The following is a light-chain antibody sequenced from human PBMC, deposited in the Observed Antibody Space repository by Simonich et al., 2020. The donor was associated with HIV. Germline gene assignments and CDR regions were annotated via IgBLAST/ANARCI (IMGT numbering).Light chain of an antibody. V-gene: IGKV3-15*01. CDR3: QQYNNWPPLT. J-gene: IGKJ4*01. CDR2: GAS. CDR1: QSVSNN. Sequence: EVVMTQSPATLSVSPVERATLSCRASQSVSNNLAWYQKKPGQAPRLLIYGASTRATGIPARFSGSGSGTEFTLTISSLQSEDFAVYYCQQYNNWPPLTFGGGTKVEIK.